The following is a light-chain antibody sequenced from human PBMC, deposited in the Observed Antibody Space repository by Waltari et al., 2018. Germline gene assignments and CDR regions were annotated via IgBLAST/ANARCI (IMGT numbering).Light chain of an antibody. CDR1: SSNIGNNY. CDR3: GTWDSSLHSGV. Sequence: QSVLTQPPSVSAAPGQKVTISCSGSSSNIGNNYVSWYQQLPGTAPKLLISEKNKRPSGIPDRVSRSKSGTSATLGITGLQTGDEADYYCGTWDSSLHSGVFGGGTKLTVL. CDR2: EKN. V-gene: IGLV1-51*02. J-gene: IGLJ3*02.